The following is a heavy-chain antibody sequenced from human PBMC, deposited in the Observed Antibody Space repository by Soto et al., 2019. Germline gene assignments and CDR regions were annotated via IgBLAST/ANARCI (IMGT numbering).Heavy chain of an antibody. J-gene: IGHJ5*02. D-gene: IGHD6-19*01. CDR1: GYTFTSYG. Sequence: QVPLVQSGAEVKKPGASVKVSCKASGYTFTSYGISWVRQAPGQGLEWMGWISAYNGNTNYAQKLQGRVTMTTDTSTSTAYMELRSLRSDDTAVYYCARDDRYGGIAVAPSRWKPHWFDPWGQGTLVTVSS. V-gene: IGHV1-18*01. CDR2: ISAYNGNT. CDR3: ARDDRYGGIAVAPSRWKPHWFDP.